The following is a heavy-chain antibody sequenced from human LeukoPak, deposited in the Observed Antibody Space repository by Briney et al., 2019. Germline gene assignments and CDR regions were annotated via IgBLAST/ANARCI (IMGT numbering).Heavy chain of an antibody. J-gene: IGHJ4*02. Sequence: PGGSLRLSCAASGFTFSSYAMSWVRQAPGKGLEWVSAISGSGGSTYYADSVKGRFTISRDNSKNTLYLQMNSLRAEDTAVYYCAKGPRTYSSGWYGINSPYYFDYWGQGTLVTVSS. V-gene: IGHV3-23*01. CDR2: ISGSGGST. CDR3: AKGPRTYSSGWYGINSPYYFDY. CDR1: GFTFSSYA. D-gene: IGHD6-19*01.